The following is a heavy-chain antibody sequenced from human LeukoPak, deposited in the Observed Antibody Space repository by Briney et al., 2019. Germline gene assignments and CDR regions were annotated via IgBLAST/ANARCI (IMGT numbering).Heavy chain of an antibody. J-gene: IGHJ4*02. V-gene: IGHV1-2*06. Sequence: ASVKVSCTASGYTFTGYYMHWVRQAPGQGLEWVGRINPNSGGTNYAQKFQGRVTMTRDTSISTAYMGLSSLRSDDTAVYYCARTDGVDYWGQGTLVTVSS. CDR1: GYTFTGYY. CDR2: INPNSGGT. CDR3: ARTDGVDY. D-gene: IGHD4-17*01.